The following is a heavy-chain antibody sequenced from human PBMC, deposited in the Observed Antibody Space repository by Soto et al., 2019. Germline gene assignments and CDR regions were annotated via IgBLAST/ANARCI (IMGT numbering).Heavy chain of an antibody. J-gene: IGHJ6*04. CDR1: VGSFSGYY. CDR3: ARGPPLSGWNV. V-gene: IGHV4-34*01. D-gene: IGHD2-15*01. Sequence: SETLYLTCAVYVGSFSGYYWSWIRQPPGKGLEWIGEINHSGSTNYNPSLKSRVTISVDTSKNQFSLKLSSVTAADTAVYYCARGPPLSGWNVWGKGTTVTVSS. CDR2: INHSGST.